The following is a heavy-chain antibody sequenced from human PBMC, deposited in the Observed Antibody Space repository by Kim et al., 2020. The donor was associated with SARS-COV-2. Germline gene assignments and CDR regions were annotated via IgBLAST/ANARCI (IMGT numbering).Heavy chain of an antibody. J-gene: IGHJ6*02. CDR2: IYSGGTT. D-gene: IGHD6-13*01. Sequence: GGSLRLSCASSGFTVSSNYMNWVRQAPGKGLDWVSVIYSGGTTYYADSVKGRFTISRDNSKNTLHLQMNSLRAEDTAVYYCARDPRIAKGGISAPYGMDVWGQGTTVTVSS. V-gene: IGHV3-53*01. CDR1: GFTVSSNY. CDR3: ARDPRIAKGGISAPYGMDV.